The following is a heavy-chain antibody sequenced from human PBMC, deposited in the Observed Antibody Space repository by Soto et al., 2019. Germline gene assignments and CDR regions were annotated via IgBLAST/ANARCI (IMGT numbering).Heavy chain of an antibody. CDR1: GGTFSSYA. D-gene: IGHD2-2*01. CDR2: IIPIFGTA. V-gene: IGHV1-69*13. J-gene: IGHJ4*02. CDR3: ARDEDVVPAAIHY. Sequence: GASVKVSCKASGGTFSSYAISWVRQAPGQGLEWMGGIIPIFGTANYAQKFQGRVTITADASTSTAYMELRSLRSEDTAVYYCARDEDVVPAAIHYWGQGTLVTVSS.